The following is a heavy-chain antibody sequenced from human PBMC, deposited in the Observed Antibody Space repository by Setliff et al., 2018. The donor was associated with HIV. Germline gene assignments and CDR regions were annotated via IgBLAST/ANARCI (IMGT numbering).Heavy chain of an antibody. V-gene: IGHV4-38-2*01. CDR1: GYSISSGYH. D-gene: IGHD2-21*02. CDR2: IYHSGST. J-gene: IGHJ6*02. CDR3: ARSYCAADCAHNSPRGMDV. Sequence: LSLTCSVSGYSISSGYHWAWIRHPQGKGLEWIGSIYHSGSTYYNPSRKGRVTISVDTSKNQFSLKLNSLTAADTAVYYCARSYCAADCAHNSPRGMDVWGQGTTVTVSS.